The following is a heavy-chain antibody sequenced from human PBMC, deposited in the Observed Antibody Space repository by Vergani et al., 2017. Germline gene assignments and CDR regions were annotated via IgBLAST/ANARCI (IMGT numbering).Heavy chain of an antibody. CDR3: ARDQYLYCRSTTSCHTWFDP. V-gene: IGHV4-30-2*01. D-gene: IGHD2/OR15-2a*01. J-gene: IGHJ5*02. CDR2: VYYTGST. Sequence: QLQLQESGSGLVKPSQTLSLTCAVSGGSISSGGYSWSWIRQPPGKGLEWIGYVYYTGSTTYNPSLKSRVTISVDTSNNQFSLTMTSLTAAHTFIYYCARDQYLYCRSTTSCHTWFDPWGQGSLVTVSS. CDR1: GGSISSGGYS.